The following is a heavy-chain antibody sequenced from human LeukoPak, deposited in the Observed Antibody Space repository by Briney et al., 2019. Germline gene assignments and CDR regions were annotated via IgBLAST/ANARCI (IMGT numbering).Heavy chain of an antibody. J-gene: IGHJ4*02. Sequence: PXGGSTSYAQKFQGRVTMTRDTSTSTVYMELSSLRSEDTAVYYCARSQAKPTYYYDSSGYYDYWGQGTLVTVSS. D-gene: IGHD3-22*01. V-gene: IGHV1-46*01. CDR2: PXGGST. CDR3: ARSQAKPTYYYDSSGYYDY.